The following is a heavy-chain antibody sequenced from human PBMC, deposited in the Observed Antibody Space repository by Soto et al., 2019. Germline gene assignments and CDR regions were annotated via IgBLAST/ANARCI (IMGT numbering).Heavy chain of an antibody. CDR1: GFTFSDYV. J-gene: IGHJ4*02. V-gene: IGHV3-30*18. D-gene: IGHD1-26*01. CDR3: AKARVRIVGANSFDY. CDR2: ISDDGDKR. Sequence: PGGSLRLSCGGSGFTFSDYVMHWVGQPPGKGLEWVALISDDGDKRYYADSVRGRLIISRDNSKDTLYLQMNSLGPDDTAVYFCAKARVRIVGANSFDYWGQGTPVTVSS.